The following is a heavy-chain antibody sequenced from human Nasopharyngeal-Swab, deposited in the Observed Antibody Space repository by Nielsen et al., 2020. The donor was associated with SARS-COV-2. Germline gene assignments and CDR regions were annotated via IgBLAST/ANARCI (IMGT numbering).Heavy chain of an antibody. V-gene: IGHV3-23*01. CDR3: AKVYSYFDI. CDR2: ITGSGGGT. CDR1: GFTFSNSA. J-gene: IGHJ4*02. D-gene: IGHD2-15*01. Sequence: GESLKISCAASGFTFSNSAMSWVRQFPGKGLEWVATITGSGGGTYSADSVKGRFTISRDNLKNTLYLQMSSLRADDTAVYYCAKVYSYFDIWGRGTLVTVSS.